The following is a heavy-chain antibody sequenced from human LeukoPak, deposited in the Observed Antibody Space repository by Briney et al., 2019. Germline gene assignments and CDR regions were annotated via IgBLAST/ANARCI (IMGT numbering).Heavy chain of an antibody. Sequence: PGRSLRLSCAASGFTFSSYGMHWVRQAPGKGLEWVAVIWYDGSNKYYADSVKGRFTISRDNSKNTLYLQMNSLRAEDTAVYYCARDRHPYGSGSNWFDPWGQGTLVTVSS. CDR3: ARDRHPYGSGSNWFDP. D-gene: IGHD3-10*01. V-gene: IGHV3-33*01. CDR2: IWYDGSNK. J-gene: IGHJ5*02. CDR1: GFTFSSYG.